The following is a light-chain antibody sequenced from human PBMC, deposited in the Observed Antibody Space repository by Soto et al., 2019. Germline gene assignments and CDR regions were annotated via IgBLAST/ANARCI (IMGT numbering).Light chain of an antibody. CDR1: SSNIGAGYD. V-gene: IGLV1-40*01. J-gene: IGLJ3*02. CDR3: QSYDNSLKIV. CDR2: GNS. Sequence: QSALAQPPSVSGAPGQRVTIFCTGRSSNIGAGYDVHWYQQVPGTAPRLLIYGNSNRPSGVPDRFSGSKSGTSASLAITGLQAEDGADYYCQSYDNSLKIVVGGGTKLTVL.